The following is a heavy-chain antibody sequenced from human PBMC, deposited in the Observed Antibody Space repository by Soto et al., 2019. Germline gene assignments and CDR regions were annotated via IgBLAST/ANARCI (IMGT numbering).Heavy chain of an antibody. D-gene: IGHD3-22*01. CDR2: INHSGGT. J-gene: IGHJ4*02. V-gene: IGHV4-34*01. CDR1: GGSFSAYY. CDR3: ARGSVDTVDSSGFSEC. Sequence: PSETLSLTCAVYGGSFSAYYWSWIRQPPGKGLEWIGEINHSGGTSYNPSLKSRVTISVDTSKSQFSLKLTSVTAADRAVYYCARGSVDTVDSSGFSECWGQGTPVTVSS.